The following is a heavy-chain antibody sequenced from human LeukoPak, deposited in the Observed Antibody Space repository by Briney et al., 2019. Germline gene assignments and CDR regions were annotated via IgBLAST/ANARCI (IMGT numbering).Heavy chain of an antibody. CDR2: IASDGSST. Sequence: GGSLRLSCAASGFTYSSYWMNWVRQAPGKGLVWVSRIASDGSSTTYADSVKGRFSISRDNAKNTLYLQMNSLRVEDTAVYYCARGRPHGNDYWGQGTLVTVSS. CDR1: GFTYSSYW. D-gene: IGHD4-23*01. J-gene: IGHJ4*02. V-gene: IGHV3-74*01. CDR3: ARGRPHGNDY.